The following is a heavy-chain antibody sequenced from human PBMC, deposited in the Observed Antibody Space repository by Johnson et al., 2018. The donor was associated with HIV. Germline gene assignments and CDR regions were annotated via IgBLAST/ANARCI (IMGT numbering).Heavy chain of an antibody. CDR3: ARTAMTPVTSSPEAFDI. V-gene: IGHV3-53*01. J-gene: IGHJ3*02. D-gene: IGHD4-17*01. CDR1: GFSVSSNY. CDR2: IYSGGTT. Sequence: VQLVESGGGLIQPGGSLRLSCAASGFSVSSNYMSWVRQAPGKGLEWVSVIYSGGTTYYADSVKGRFTISRDKSNNTLDLQMNSLRAEDTAVYYCARTAMTPVTSSPEAFDIWGQGTMVTVSS.